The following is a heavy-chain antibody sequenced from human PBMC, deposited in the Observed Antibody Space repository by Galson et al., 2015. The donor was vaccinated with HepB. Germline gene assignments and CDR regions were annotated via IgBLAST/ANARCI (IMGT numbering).Heavy chain of an antibody. CDR3: ARAGTGYCSSTSCYANYFDY. J-gene: IGHJ4*02. Sequence: SVKVSCKASGGTFSSYAISWVRQAPGQGLEWMGGIIPIFGTANYAQKFQGRVTITADKSTSTAYMELSSLRSEDTAVYYCARAGTGYCSSTSCYANYFDYWGQGTLVTVSS. CDR2: IIPIFGTA. V-gene: IGHV1-69*06. D-gene: IGHD2-2*01. CDR1: GGTFSSYA.